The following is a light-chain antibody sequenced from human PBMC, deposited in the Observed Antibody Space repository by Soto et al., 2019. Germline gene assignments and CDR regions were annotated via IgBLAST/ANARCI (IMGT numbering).Light chain of an antibody. V-gene: IGKV1-39*01. CDR1: QSISTH. CDR2: AAS. CDR3: QQSYTSWWT. Sequence: DIPMTQSPSSLSASVGDRVSITCRASQSISTHLSWYQQKPGKAPKLLIYAASSLQSWVPSRFTGSGSGTDFTLTISSLQPEDFATYYCQQSYTSWWTFGQGTKVEIK. J-gene: IGKJ1*01.